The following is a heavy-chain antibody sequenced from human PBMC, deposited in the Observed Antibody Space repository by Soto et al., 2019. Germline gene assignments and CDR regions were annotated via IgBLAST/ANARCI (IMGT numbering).Heavy chain of an antibody. Sequence: LRLSCAASGFTFSSYSMNWVRQAPGKGLEWVSYISSSSSTIYYADSVKGRFTISRDNAKNSLYLQMNSLRAEDTAVYYCARDGTAAAGTFVYWGQGTLVTVSS. CDR2: ISSSSSTI. J-gene: IGHJ4*02. CDR1: GFTFSSYS. CDR3: ARDGTAAAGTFVY. D-gene: IGHD6-13*01. V-gene: IGHV3-48*01.